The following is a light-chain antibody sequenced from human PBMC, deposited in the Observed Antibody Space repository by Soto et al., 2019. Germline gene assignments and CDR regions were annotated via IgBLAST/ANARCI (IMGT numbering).Light chain of an antibody. CDR2: GAS. CDR3: QQYNNWPPT. Sequence: EIVMTQSPATLSVSPGERATLSCRASQSVSSNLAWYQQKPGQAPPLLIFGASARATGIPARFSGSGSGIEFTITISSLQSEDLAVYYCQQYNNWPPTFGRGTRLEIK. CDR1: QSVSSN. J-gene: IGKJ5*01. V-gene: IGKV3-15*01.